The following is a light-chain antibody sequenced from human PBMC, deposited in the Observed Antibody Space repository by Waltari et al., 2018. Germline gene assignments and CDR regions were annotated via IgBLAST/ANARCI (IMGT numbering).Light chain of an antibody. V-gene: IGKV4-1*01. J-gene: IGKJ1*01. CDR1: QSVLSSSNNKNF. CDR2: WAS. Sequence: DIVMTQSPDSLTVSLGERATVNCKSSQSVLSSSNNKNFLAWYQQKPGQPPKLLIYWASSRGSGVPDRFSGSGSGTVFTLTISSLQAEDVAVYYCQQYYITPPTFGQGTKVEIK. CDR3: QQYYITPPT.